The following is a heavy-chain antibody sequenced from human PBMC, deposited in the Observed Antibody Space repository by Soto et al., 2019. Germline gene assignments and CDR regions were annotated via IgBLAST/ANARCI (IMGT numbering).Heavy chain of an antibody. D-gene: IGHD3-3*01. CDR1: GYRFSSYW. CDR3: AREPHRVTYYDFWSGYYKYAFDI. Sequence: GESVNLSCKGSGYRFSSYWIGWVRQMPGKGLEWMGLFNPADSDIRYSPSFQGQVTITADKSTSTAYMELSSLRSEDTAVYYCAREPHRVTYYDFWSGYYKYAFDIWGQGTMVTVSS. V-gene: IGHV5-51*01. CDR2: FNPADSDI. J-gene: IGHJ3*02.